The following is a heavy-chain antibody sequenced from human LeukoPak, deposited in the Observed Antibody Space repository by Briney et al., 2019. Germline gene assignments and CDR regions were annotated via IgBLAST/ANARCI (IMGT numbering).Heavy chain of an antibody. CDR1: GYMFISYA. J-gene: IGHJ3*01. CDR2: ISTFKGDT. Sequence: ASVKVSCKTSGYMFISYAISWVRQAPGQGLEWMGWISTFKGDTKYAQKFQDRVSMTTDTSTSTAHLELRSLRSEDTAIYYCARDSGLGLFGVWGQGTVVTVSS. CDR3: ARDSGLGLFGV. V-gene: IGHV1-18*01. D-gene: IGHD3/OR15-3a*01.